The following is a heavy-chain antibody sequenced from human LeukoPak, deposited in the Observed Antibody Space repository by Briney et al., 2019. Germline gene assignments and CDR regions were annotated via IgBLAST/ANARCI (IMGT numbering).Heavy chain of an antibody. Sequence: GGSLRLSCAASGITFSSYWMHWVRQAPGKGLVWVSRINSDGSSTNYADSVKGRFTISRDNAKNTLYLQVNSLRAEDTAVYYCAELGITMIGGVWGKGTTVTISS. CDR3: AELGITMIGGV. V-gene: IGHV3-74*01. CDR2: INSDGSST. J-gene: IGHJ6*04. D-gene: IGHD3-10*02. CDR1: GITFSSYW.